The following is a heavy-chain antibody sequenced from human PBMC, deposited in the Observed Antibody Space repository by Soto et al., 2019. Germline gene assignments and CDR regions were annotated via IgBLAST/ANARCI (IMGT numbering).Heavy chain of an antibody. CDR3: ARDFRTTIFGVVPFCFDP. J-gene: IGHJ5*02. Sequence: DSVKVSCKASGYTFTGYYMHWVRQAPGQGLEWMGWINPNSGGTNYAQKFQGRVTMTRDTSISAAYMELSRLRSDDTAVYYCARDFRTTIFGVVPFCFDPWGQGTLFPVSP. V-gene: IGHV1-2*02. CDR2: INPNSGGT. CDR1: GYTFTGYY. D-gene: IGHD3-3*01.